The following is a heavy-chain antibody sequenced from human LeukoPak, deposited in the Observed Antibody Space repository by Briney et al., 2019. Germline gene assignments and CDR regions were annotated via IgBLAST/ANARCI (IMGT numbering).Heavy chain of an antibody. J-gene: IGHJ6*03. CDR1: GFTFSGSA. V-gene: IGHV3-73*01. CDR2: IRSKANSYAT. D-gene: IGHD6-13*01. CDR3: TSYSSSFDYYYYYMDV. Sequence: GGSLRLSCAASGFTFSGSAMHWVRQASGKGLEWVGRIRSKANSYATAYAASVKGRFTISRDDSKNTAYLQMNSLKTEDTAVYYCTSYSSSFDYYYYYMDVWGKGTTATVSS.